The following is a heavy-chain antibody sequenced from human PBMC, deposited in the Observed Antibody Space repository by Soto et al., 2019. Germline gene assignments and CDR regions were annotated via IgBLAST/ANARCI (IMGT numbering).Heavy chain of an antibody. Sequence: GGSMSLWFGASGFTFSRYAMSLVRPAPGKGLEWVSAISGSGGSTYYADSVKGRFTISRDNSKNTLYLQMNSLRAEDTAVYYCAKARDFRYYYYYYGMDVWGQGTTVTVSS. CDR3: AKARDFRYYYYYYGMDV. D-gene: IGHD3-3*01. CDR2: ISGSGGST. CDR1: GFTFSRYA. J-gene: IGHJ6*02. V-gene: IGHV3-23*01.